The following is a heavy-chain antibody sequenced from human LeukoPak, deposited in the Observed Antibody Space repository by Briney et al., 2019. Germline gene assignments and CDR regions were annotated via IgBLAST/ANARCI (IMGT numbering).Heavy chain of an antibody. J-gene: IGHJ6*03. V-gene: IGHV4-61*02. D-gene: IGHD1-26*01. CDR3: ARDIGDRYMDV. CDR1: GGSISSGNYY. CDR2: IYTSGST. Sequence: PSETLSLTCTVSGGSISSGNYYWTWIRQPAGKGLEWIGRIYTSGSTNYNPSLESRVTMSVDTSKNQFSLKLSSVTAADTAVYYCARDIGDRYMDVWGKGTTVTVSS.